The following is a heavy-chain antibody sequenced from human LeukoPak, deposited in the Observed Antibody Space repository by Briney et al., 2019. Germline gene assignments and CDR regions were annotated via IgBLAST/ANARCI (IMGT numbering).Heavy chain of an antibody. V-gene: IGHV4-30-2*01. CDR1: GGSISSGGYS. CDR3: ARGSRYSSSSHYYYYGMDV. J-gene: IGHJ6*02. Sequence: SETLSLTCAVSGGSISSGGYSWSWIRQPPGKGLEWIGYIYHSGSTYYNPSLKSRVTISVDRSKNQFSLKLSSVTAADTAVYYCARGSRYSSSSHYYYYGMDVWGQGTTVTVSS. CDR2: IYHSGST. D-gene: IGHD6-6*01.